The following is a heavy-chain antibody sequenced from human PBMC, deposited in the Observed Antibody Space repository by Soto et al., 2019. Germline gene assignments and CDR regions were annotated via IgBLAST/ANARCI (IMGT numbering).Heavy chain of an antibody. D-gene: IGHD2-21*01. V-gene: IGHV4-59*01. Sequence: GKGLEWIGYIYYSGSTNYNPSLKSRVTISVDTSKNQFSLKLSSVTAADTVFFFQAEDGIRDL. J-gene: IGHJ2*01. CDR2: IYYSGST. CDR3: AEDGIRDL.